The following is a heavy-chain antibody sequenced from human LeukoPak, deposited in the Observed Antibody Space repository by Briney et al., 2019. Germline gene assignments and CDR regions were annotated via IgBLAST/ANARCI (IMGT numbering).Heavy chain of an antibody. Sequence: PGGSLRLSCAASGFTFSTYDMHWVRQAPGKGLEWVAVISYDGSNKYYVDSVKGRFTFSRDNSKNTLYLQMNSLRPEDTAVYYCARDYLMYSSGWSLDYWGQGTLVTVSS. CDR3: ARDYLMYSSGWSLDY. D-gene: IGHD6-19*01. V-gene: IGHV3-30-3*01. CDR1: GFTFSTYD. CDR2: ISYDGSNK. J-gene: IGHJ4*02.